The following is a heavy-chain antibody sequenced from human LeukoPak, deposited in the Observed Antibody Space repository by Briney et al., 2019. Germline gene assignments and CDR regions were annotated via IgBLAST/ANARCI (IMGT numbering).Heavy chain of an antibody. V-gene: IGHV4-59*08. CDR2: IYYSGST. Sequence: SETLSLTCTVSGGSISSYYWSWIRQPPGKGLEWIGYIYYSGSTNYNPSLKSRVTISVDTSKNQFSLKLSSVTAVDTAVYYYAIYVRHCRDGSCYTFDYWGQGSLVTVSS. J-gene: IGHJ4*02. CDR3: AIYVRHCRDGSCYTFDY. CDR1: GGSISSYY. D-gene: IGHD2-15*01.